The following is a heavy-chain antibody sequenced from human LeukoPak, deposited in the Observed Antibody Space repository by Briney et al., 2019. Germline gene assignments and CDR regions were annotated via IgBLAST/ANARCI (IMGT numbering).Heavy chain of an antibody. J-gene: IGHJ4*02. D-gene: IGHD5-24*01. CDR3: ARGLVRRDGYNCQILGGTETADY. CDR1: GYTFTSYY. CDR2: INTSGGST. Sequence: ASVKVSCKASGYTFTSYYMHWVRQPPGPGLEWVGIINTSGGSTSYAQKSQGRVTMTRDTSTSTVHMELSSVRSEDTAVYYCARGLVRRDGYNCQILGGTETADYWGQGTLVTVSS. V-gene: IGHV1-46*01.